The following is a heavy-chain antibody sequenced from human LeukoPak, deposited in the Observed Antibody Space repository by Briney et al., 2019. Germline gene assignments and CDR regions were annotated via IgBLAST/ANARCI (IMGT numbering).Heavy chain of an antibody. D-gene: IGHD4/OR15-4a*01. CDR2: IYSGGST. Sequence: GGSLRLSCAASGFTVSSNYMSWVRHAPGKGLEWVSVIYSGGSTYYADSVKGRFTISRDNSKNTLYLQMNSLRAEDTAAYYCARRAGAYSHPYDYWGQGTLVTVSS. J-gene: IGHJ4*02. CDR3: ARRAGAYSHPYDY. CDR1: GFTVSSNY. V-gene: IGHV3-53*01.